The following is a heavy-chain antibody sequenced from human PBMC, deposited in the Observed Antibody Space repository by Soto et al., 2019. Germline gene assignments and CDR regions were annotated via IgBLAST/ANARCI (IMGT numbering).Heavy chain of an antibody. V-gene: IGHV3-66*03. CDR2: IYYSGDT. J-gene: IGHJ4*02. Sequence: GGSLRLSCAASGFSVSNIYMSWVRQAPGKGLEWVSVIYYSGDTYYSDSVKGRFTISRDNSKNTLYLQMNSLRAEDTSVYYCAKEGGLSGSYYISSSYYFDYWGQGTLVTVSS. CDR1: GFSVSNIY. D-gene: IGHD1-26*01. CDR3: AKEGGLSGSYYISSSYYFDY.